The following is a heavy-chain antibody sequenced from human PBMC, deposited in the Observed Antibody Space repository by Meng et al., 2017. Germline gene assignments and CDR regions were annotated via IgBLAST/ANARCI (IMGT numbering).Heavy chain of an antibody. CDR1: GFTFSSYG. J-gene: IGHJ4*02. Sequence: GESLKISCAASGFTFSSYGMHWVRQAPGQGLEWVAVIWYDGSNKYYADSVKGRFTISRDNSKNTLYLQMNSLIAEDTAVYYCARDRLWFGELSGFDYWGQGTLVTVSS. CDR3: ARDRLWFGELSGFDY. CDR2: IWYDGSNK. V-gene: IGHV3-33*01. D-gene: IGHD3-10*01.